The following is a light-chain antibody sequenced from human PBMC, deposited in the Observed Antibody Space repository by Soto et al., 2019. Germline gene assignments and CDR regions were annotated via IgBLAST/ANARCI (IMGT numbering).Light chain of an antibody. CDR3: QQGSNWPPGLT. CDR2: DAS. J-gene: IGKJ4*01. V-gene: IGKV3-11*01. CDR1: QSVSTY. Sequence: EIVLTQSPATLSLSPGERATLSCRASQSVSTYLAWYQQKPGQAPRLLNYDASNRATGIPARFSGSGSGTDFTLTISSLEPEDFAVYYCQQGSNWPPGLTFGGGSKVEIK.